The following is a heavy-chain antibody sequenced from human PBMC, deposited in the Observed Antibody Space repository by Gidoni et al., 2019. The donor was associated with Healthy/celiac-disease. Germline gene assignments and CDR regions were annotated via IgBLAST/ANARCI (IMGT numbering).Heavy chain of an antibody. CDR2: ISAYNGNR. D-gene: IGHD6-19*01. J-gene: IGHJ4*02. CDR3: ARAPGNIAVAGMGPFDY. V-gene: IGHV1-18*01. CDR1: GYTFPNYG. Sequence: QVQLVQSGADMKKPGASVRVSCKASGYTFPNYGITWVRQAPGQGLEWMGWISAYNGNRDYAQKLQGRVTMTTDTSTTTAYMELRSLRSGDTAVYYCARAPGNIAVAGMGPFDYWGQGTLVTVSS.